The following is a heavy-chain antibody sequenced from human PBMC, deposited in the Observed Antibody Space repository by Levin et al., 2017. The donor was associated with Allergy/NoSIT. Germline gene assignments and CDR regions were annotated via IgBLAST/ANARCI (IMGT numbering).Heavy chain of an antibody. V-gene: IGHV1-46*01. CDR2: INPSGAGT. CDR3: ARDASFRDIVVVPAAMPYDYYYYMDV. CDR1: GYTFTSYF. J-gene: IGHJ6*03. D-gene: IGHD2-2*01. Sequence: ASVKVSCKASGYTFTSYFMHWVRQAPGQGLEWMGRINPSGAGTSYAQKFQGRVAMTRDTSTSTVYMELSSLRSEDTAVYYCARDASFRDIVVVPAAMPYDYYYYMDVWGKGTTVTVSS.